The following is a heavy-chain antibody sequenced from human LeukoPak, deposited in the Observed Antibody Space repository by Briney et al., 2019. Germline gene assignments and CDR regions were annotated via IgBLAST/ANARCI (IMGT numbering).Heavy chain of an antibody. D-gene: IGHD3-9*01. Sequence: ASVKVSCKASGGTFSSYAISWVRQAPGQGLEWMGGIIPIFGTANYAQKFQGRVTITADESTSTAYMELSSLRSEDTAVYYCARVPPARYFDWLYFDYWGQGTLVTVSS. J-gene: IGHJ4*02. CDR3: ARVPPARYFDWLYFDY. CDR2: IIPIFGTA. CDR1: GGTFSSYA. V-gene: IGHV1-69*13.